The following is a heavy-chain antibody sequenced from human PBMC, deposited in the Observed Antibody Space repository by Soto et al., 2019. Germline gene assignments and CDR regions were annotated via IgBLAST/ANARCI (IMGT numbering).Heavy chain of an antibody. Sequence: ETLSLTCTVSGGSLSRHYWTWIRQSPGNVLELIGYVYFSGNTNYNPSPKSRVTISVDTSKNQFSLKLSSVTAADTAVYYCARHGHMITFGGVIVIPAYFDYWGQGTLVTVSS. V-gene: IGHV4-59*08. CDR2: VYFSGNT. CDR1: GGSLSRHY. D-gene: IGHD3-16*02. J-gene: IGHJ4*02. CDR3: ARHGHMITFGGVIVIPAYFDY.